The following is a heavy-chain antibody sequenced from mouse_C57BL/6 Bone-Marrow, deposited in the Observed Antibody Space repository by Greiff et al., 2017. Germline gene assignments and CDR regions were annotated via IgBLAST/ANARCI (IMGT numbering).Heavy chain of an antibody. J-gene: IGHJ4*01. CDR1: GYTFTGYC. V-gene: IGHV1-9*01. Sequence: VQLQQSGAELMKPGASVKLSCKATGYTFTGYCIEWVKQRPGHGLEWIGEILPGSGSTNYNAKFKGKATFTADTSSNTAYMQLSSLTTEDSAIYYCARMDDYDGSDGGQGTSVTVSS. CDR2: ILPGSGST. D-gene: IGHD2-4*01. CDR3: ARMDDYDGSD.